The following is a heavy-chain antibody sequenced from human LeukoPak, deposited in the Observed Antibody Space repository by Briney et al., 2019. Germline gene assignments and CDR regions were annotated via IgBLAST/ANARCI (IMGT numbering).Heavy chain of an antibody. CDR1: GFTFSSYS. CDR3: ARDPSYYDSSGYYSSY. V-gene: IGHV3-21*01. CDR2: ISSSSSYI. J-gene: IGHJ4*02. Sequence: GGSLRLSCAASGFTFSSYSMNWVRQAPGKGLEWVSSISSSSSYIYYADSVKGRFTISRDNAKNSLYLQMNSLRAEDTAVYYCARDPSYYDSSGYYSSYWGQGTLVTVFS. D-gene: IGHD3-22*01.